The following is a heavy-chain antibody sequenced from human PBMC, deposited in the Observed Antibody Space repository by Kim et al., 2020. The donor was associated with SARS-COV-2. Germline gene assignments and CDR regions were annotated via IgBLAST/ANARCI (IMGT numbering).Heavy chain of an antibody. CDR2: T. V-gene: IGHV5-51*01. CDR3: ASGAAAGYFDY. D-gene: IGHD6-13*01. Sequence: TRYSPSFQGQVTISADKSISTAYLQWSSLKASDTAMYYCASGAAAGYFDYWGQGTLVTVSS. J-gene: IGHJ4*02.